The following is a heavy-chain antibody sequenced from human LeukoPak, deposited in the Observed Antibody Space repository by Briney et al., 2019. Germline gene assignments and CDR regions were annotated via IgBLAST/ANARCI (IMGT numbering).Heavy chain of an antibody. CDR3: ARRGMGYLSWFDP. V-gene: IGHV4-38-2*02. CDR1: GLSISSGRF. J-gene: IGHJ5*02. D-gene: IGHD6-13*01. Sequence: SETLSLTCSVSGLSISSGRFWVWIRQPPGKGLEWLATVYESGTPFYNPSLKSRLTISVDSPRNQFSLRLTSLTAADTAVYYCARRGMGYLSWFDPWGQGTLVTVSS. CDR2: VYESGTP.